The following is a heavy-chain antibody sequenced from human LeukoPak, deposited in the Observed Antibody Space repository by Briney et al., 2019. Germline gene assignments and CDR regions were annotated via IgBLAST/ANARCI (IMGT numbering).Heavy chain of an antibody. CDR1: GDIVSSNSAA. D-gene: IGHD1-26*01. J-gene: IGHJ4*02. V-gene: IGHV6-1*01. CDR3: ARDPVGGSTIFDY. Sequence: SQTLSLTCAISGDIVSSNSAAWNWIRQSPSRGLELLGRTYYRSKWYYDYAVAVKSRISINPDTSKNQSSLQLSSVTPEDTAVYYCARDPVGGSTIFDYWGQGTLVTVSS. CDR2: TYYRSKWYY.